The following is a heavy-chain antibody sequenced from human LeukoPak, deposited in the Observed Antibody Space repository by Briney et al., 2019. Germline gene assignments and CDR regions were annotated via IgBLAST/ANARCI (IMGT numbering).Heavy chain of an antibody. Sequence: PGGSLRLSCAASGFTFRHAWMSWVRQAPGKGLEWVARIKSKTDGGTTDYVAPVKGRFTISRDDSKNTLYLQMDSLTFEDTALYYCTTDPRDWGQGTLVTVSS. V-gene: IGHV3-15*01. CDR1: GFTFRHAW. CDR3: TTDPRD. CDR2: IKSKTDGGTT. J-gene: IGHJ1*01.